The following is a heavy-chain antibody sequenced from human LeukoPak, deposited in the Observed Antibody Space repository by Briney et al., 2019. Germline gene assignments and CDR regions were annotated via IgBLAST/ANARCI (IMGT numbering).Heavy chain of an antibody. CDR1: GFTFSSYS. Sequence: GGSLRLSCAASGFTFSSYSMNWVRQAPGKGLEWVSSISSSSSYIYYADSVKGRFTISRDNAKNSLYLQMYSLRAEDTAVYYCARGRIAAAITFDYWGQGTLVTVSS. D-gene: IGHD6-13*01. CDR3: ARGRIAAAITFDY. J-gene: IGHJ4*02. V-gene: IGHV3-21*01. CDR2: ISSSSSYI.